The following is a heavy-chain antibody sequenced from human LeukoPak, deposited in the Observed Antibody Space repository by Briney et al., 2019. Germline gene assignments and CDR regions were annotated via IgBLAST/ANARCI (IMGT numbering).Heavy chain of an antibody. Sequence: SETLSLTCAVSGYSISSGYYWGWARQPPGKGLEWIGTIYHSGYTYYNPSLKSRVTISVDTSKNQFSLKLSSVTAADTAVYYCARKLYYGDYFDYWGQGTLVTVSS. CDR1: GYSISSGYY. CDR2: IYHSGYT. D-gene: IGHD3-3*01. V-gene: IGHV4-38-2*01. CDR3: ARKLYYGDYFDY. J-gene: IGHJ4*02.